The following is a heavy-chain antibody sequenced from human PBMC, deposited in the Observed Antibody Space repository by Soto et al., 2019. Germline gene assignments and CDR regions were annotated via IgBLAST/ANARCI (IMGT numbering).Heavy chain of an antibody. Sequence: PGGSLRLSCAAAGFTFNSYAMSWVRQAPGKGLDWVSGISGNGGSTYYADSVKGRFTISRDNSKNTLYLQMNSLRAEDTDVYYCAKDTARADRVWGQGTLVTVSS. J-gene: IGHJ4*02. V-gene: IGHV3-23*01. CDR1: GFTFNSYA. D-gene: IGHD2-21*02. CDR3: AKDTARADRV. CDR2: ISGNGGST.